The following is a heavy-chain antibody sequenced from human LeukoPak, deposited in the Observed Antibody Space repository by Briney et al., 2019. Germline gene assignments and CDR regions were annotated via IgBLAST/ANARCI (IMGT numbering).Heavy chain of an antibody. CDR3: AIKYGSTSNYYYAMDV. Sequence: ASVKVSCKASDYTFSSYGISWVRQAPGQGLEWMGWISTYDGNTNYAQQFQDRVTMTTDTSTSTVYMEVRSLRSDDTAVYYCAIKYGSTSNYYYAMDVWGQGTTVTVSS. J-gene: IGHJ6*02. D-gene: IGHD3-10*01. CDR1: DYTFSSYG. CDR2: ISTYDGNT. V-gene: IGHV1-18*01.